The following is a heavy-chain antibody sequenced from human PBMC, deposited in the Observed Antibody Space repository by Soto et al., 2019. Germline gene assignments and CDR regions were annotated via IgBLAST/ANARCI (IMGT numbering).Heavy chain of an antibody. Sequence: GGSLRLSCAASGFTFSSYGMHWVRQAPGKGLEWVAVISYDGSNKYYADSVKGRFTISRDNSKNTLYLQMNSLRAEDTAVYYCAKDSSTVTTLFNWFDPWGQGTLVTVSS. D-gene: IGHD4-17*01. CDR2: ISYDGSNK. V-gene: IGHV3-30*18. CDR3: AKDSSTVTTLFNWFDP. J-gene: IGHJ5*02. CDR1: GFTFSSYG.